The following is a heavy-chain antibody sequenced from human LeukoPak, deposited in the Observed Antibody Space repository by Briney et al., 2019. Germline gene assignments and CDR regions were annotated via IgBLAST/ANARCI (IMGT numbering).Heavy chain of an antibody. Sequence: KPSQSLSLTRTLAAPSVSTYYSSWVRPPPRKGREWTGYIYYSGSTNYTPSPKSRVTISVDTSKNQFSLKLSSVTAADTAESYCAGGIGARRVPTYWFDPWGQGTLVTVSS. CDR3: AGGIGARRVPTYWFDP. CDR2: IYYSGST. D-gene: IGHD6-6*01. J-gene: IGHJ5*02. V-gene: IGHV4-59*02. CDR1: APSVSTYY.